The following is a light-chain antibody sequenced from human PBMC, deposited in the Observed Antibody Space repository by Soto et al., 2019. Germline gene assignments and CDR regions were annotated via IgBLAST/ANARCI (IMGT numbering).Light chain of an antibody. J-gene: IGLJ3*02. V-gene: IGLV2-23*01. CDR2: EAT. CDR3: CSYAGSQTWV. CDR1: SSDVGNYNH. Sequence: QSALTQPASVSGSPGQSVTISCTGTSSDVGNYNHVSWYQQHPGKAPKLMIYEATQQPSGVSNRFSASKSGNTASLTISGLQAEDESDYYCCSYAGSQTWVFGGGTKLTVL.